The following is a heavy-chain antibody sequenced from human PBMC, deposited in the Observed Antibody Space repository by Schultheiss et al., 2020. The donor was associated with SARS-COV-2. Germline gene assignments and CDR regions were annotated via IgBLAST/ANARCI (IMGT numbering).Heavy chain of an antibody. J-gene: IGHJ6*03. CDR1: GGSISSGGYY. V-gene: IGHV3-49*03. CDR2: IRSKAYGGTI. Sequence: QTLSLTCTVSGGSISSGGYYWSWIRQPPGKGLEWVGYIRSKAYGGTIEYAASVKGRFTISRDDSKSIAYLQMNSLKSDDTAVYYCARVAYYYYYMDVWGKGTTVTVSS. CDR3: ARVAYYYYYMDV.